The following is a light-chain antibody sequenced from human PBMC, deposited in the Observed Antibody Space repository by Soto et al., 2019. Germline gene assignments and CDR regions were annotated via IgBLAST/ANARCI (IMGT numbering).Light chain of an antibody. V-gene: IGKV3-11*01. CDR1: QSVSTS. CDR2: DAA. Sequence: EIVLTQSTVNLSLSPGERATLSCRASQSVSTSLDWYQQKPGQSPRLLIYDAAHRATGIPVRFSGGGSGTDFPLTISSLEPEDTAAYYCEQRSMSPLTFVG. J-gene: IGKJ4*01. CDR3: EQRSMSPLT.